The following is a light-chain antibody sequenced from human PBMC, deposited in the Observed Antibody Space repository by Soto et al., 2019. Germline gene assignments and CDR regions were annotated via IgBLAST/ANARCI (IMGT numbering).Light chain of an antibody. CDR3: AAWDDSLSAYVV. CDR1: SSNIGSNY. CDR2: RNN. V-gene: IGLV1-47*03. Sequence: QAVVTQPPSASGTPGQRVTISCSGSSSNIGSNYVYWYQQLPGTAPKLLIYRNNQRPSGVPDRFSGSKSGTSASLAISGLWSEDEADYYCAAWDDSLSAYVVFGGGTKLTVL. J-gene: IGLJ2*01.